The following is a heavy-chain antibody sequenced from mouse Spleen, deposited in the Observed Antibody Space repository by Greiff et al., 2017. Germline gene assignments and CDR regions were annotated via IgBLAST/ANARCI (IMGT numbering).Heavy chain of an antibody. D-gene: IGHD4-1*01. V-gene: IGHV5-9-3*01. Sequence: EVHLVESGGGLVKPGGSLKLSCAASGFTFSSYAMSWVRQTPEKRLEWVATISSGGSYTYYPDSVKGRFTISRDNAKNTLYLQMSSLRSEDTAMYYCARPKNWDGPFFDYWGQGTTLTVSS. CDR3: ARPKNWDGPFFDY. CDR1: GFTFSSYA. J-gene: IGHJ2*01. CDR2: ISSGGSYT.